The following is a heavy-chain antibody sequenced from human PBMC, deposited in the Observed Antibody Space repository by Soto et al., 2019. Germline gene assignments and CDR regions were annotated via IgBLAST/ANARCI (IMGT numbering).Heavy chain of an antibody. Sequence: QVQLQHWGAGLLKPSENLSRTCAVYGGSLSGYYWSWIRQPPGKGLEWIGEINDSGSTNYNPSFKSRVTISADTSKNQVSLKLTFVTAADTAVYYCARRVTMQYYFDYWGQGNLVPVFS. D-gene: IGHD2-2*01. CDR1: GGSLSGYY. CDR3: ARRVTMQYYFDY. V-gene: IGHV4-34*01. J-gene: IGHJ4*02. CDR2: INDSGST.